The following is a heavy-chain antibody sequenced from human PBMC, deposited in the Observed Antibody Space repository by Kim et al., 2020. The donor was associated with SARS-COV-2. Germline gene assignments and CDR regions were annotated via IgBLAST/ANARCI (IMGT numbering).Heavy chain of an antibody. CDR1: GGSVSSGNYY. V-gene: IGHV4-61*01. CDR3: ARDRRCGSTNCYDRLWYCDL. CDR2: IYYSGST. J-gene: IGHJ2*01. Sequence: SETLSLTCTVSGGSVSSGNYYWSWIRQPPGKGLEWIGYIYYSGSTNYNPSLKSRVTISVDTSKNQFSLKLSSVTAADTAVYYCARDRRCGSTNCYDRLWYCDLWGRGTLVTVSS. D-gene: IGHD2-2*01.